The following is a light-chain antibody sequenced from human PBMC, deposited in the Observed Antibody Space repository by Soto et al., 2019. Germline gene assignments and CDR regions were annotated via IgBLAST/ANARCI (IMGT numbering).Light chain of an antibody. V-gene: IGKV1-12*01. CDR2: VTS. CDR1: QGLSAS. J-gene: IGKJ5*01. CDR3: QQGHTWPLT. Sequence: DIQMTQSPSSVSASVGDRVTITCRATQGLSASLAWYQQKPGKAPKLLISVTSRLQSGVPSRFSGSASGTDFTLTNDRLQPEDLATYYCQQGHTWPLTFGQGTRLEIK.